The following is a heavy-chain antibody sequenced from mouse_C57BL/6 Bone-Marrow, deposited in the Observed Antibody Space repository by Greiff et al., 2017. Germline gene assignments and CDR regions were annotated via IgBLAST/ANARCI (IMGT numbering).Heavy chain of an antibody. CDR1: GFTFSDAW. J-gene: IGHJ4*01. V-gene: IGHV6-6*01. CDR2: IRNKANNHAT. D-gene: IGHD2-4*01. Sequence: EVKLEESGGGLVQPGGSMKLSCAASGFTFSDAWMDWVRQSPEKGLEWVAEIRNKANNHATYYAESVKGRFTISRDDSKSSVYLQMNSLRAEDTGIYYCTPSIYYDCHYAMDYWGQGTSVTVSS. CDR3: TPSIYYDCHYAMDY.